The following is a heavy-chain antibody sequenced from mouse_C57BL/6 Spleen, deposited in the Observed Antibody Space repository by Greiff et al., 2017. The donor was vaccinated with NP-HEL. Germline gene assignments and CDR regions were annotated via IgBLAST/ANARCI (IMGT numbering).Heavy chain of an antibody. CDR2: ISSGGSYT. Sequence: EVKLVESGGDLVKPGGSLKLSCAASGFTFSSYGMSWVRQTPDKRLEWVATISSGGSYTYYPDSVKGRFTISRDNAKNTLYLQMSSLKSEDTAMYYCARHRDWYFDVWGTGTTATVSS. J-gene: IGHJ1*03. V-gene: IGHV5-6*01. CDR1: GFTFSSYG. CDR3: ARHRDWYFDV.